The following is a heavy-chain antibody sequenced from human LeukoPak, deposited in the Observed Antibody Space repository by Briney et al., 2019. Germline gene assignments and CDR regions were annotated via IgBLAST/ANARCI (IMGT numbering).Heavy chain of an antibody. Sequence: GGSLRLSCAASGVTLGTYAMSWARQAPGKGLEWVANIKQDGSEKYYVDSVKGRFTISRDNAKNSLYLQMNSLRAEDTAVYYCARESGSTSSYDYYGMDVWGQGTTVTVSS. D-gene: IGHD2-2*01. J-gene: IGHJ6*02. CDR1: GVTLGTYA. CDR2: IKQDGSEK. V-gene: IGHV3-7*01. CDR3: ARESGSTSSYDYYGMDV.